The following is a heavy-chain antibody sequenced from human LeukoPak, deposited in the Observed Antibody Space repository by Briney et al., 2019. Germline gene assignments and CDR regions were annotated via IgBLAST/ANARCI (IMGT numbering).Heavy chain of an antibody. CDR3: ARSALSYSNYGY. Sequence: ASVKVSCKASGYTFTGYYMHWVRQAPGQGLEWMGWINLNSGGTNYAQKFQGRVTMTRDTSISTAYMELSRLRSDDTAVYYCARSALSYSNYGYWGQGTLVTVPS. D-gene: IGHD4-4*01. CDR2: INLNSGGT. CDR1: GYTFTGYY. V-gene: IGHV1-2*02. J-gene: IGHJ4*02.